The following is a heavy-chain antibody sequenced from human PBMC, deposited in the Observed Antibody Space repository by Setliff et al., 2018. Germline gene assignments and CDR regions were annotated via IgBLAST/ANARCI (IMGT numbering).Heavy chain of an antibody. V-gene: IGHV3-30*03. CDR3: ARGGYSVTANYYGLDV. D-gene: IGHD2-21*02. CDR2: LSDDGSSD. CDR1: GFTFDSYG. J-gene: IGHJ6*02. Sequence: GGSLRLSCAASGFTFDSYGMHWVHQAPGKGLDWVATLSDDGSSDFYADSVKGRFTIFRDNSKNTLYLQMSSLRADDTAVYYCARGGYSVTANYYGLDVWGQGTTVTVSS.